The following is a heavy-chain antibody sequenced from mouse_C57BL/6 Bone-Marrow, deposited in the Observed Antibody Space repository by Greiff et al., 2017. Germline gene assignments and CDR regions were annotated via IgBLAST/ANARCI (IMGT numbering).Heavy chain of an antibody. CDR2: ISSGGSYT. CDR1: GFTFSSYG. CDR3: ARHAGFAY. V-gene: IGHV5-6*01. J-gene: IGHJ3*01. Sequence: EVQLVESGGDLVKPGGSLKLSCAASGFTFSSYGMSWVHQTPDKRLEWVATISSGGSYTYYPDSVKGRFTISRDNAKNTLYLQMSSLKSEDTAMYYCARHAGFAYWGQGTLVTVSA.